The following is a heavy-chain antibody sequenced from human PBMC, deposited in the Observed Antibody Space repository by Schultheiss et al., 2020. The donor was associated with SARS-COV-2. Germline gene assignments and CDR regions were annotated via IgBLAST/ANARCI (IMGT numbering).Heavy chain of an antibody. CDR3: ATIQLGEQTDV. CDR1: GGSVSSGSYY. Sequence: SETLSLTCTVSGGSVSSGSYYWSWIRQHPGKGLEWIAAIHRSVNTYYNPSLKSRVNISVDTSKNQFSLRLTSVTAADTAVYYCATIQLGEQTDVWGPGTTVTVSS. CDR2: IHRSVNT. V-gene: IGHV4-39*07. D-gene: IGHD1-1*01. J-gene: IGHJ6*02.